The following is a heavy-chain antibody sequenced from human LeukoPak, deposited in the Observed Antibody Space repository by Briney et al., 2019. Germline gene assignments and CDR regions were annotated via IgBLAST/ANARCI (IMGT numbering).Heavy chain of an antibody. CDR1: GGSISSYY. CDR3: ARDREYYYGSGSYFGDWFDP. CDR2: IYHSGST. Sequence: PSETLSLTCTVSGGSISSYYWSWIRQPPGKGLEWIGSIYHSGSTYYNPSLKSRVTISLDTSKHQFSLKLSSVTAADTAVYYCARDREYYYGSGSYFGDWFDPWGQGTLVTVSS. V-gene: IGHV4-38-2*02. J-gene: IGHJ5*02. D-gene: IGHD3-10*01.